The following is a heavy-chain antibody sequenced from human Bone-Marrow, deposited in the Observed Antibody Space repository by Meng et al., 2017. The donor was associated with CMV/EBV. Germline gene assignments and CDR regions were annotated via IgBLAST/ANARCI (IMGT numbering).Heavy chain of an antibody. CDR2: IIPILNIA. CDR1: GGTFSSYA. J-gene: IGHJ4*02. Sequence: SVKVSCKGSGGTFSSYAISWVRQDPGQGLEWMGGIIPILNIANYAQKFQGRVTITADKSTSTAYMELSSLRSEDTAIYYCAKNAQAHYDILTGYYKEERYFDYWGQGTLVTVSS. D-gene: IGHD3-9*01. CDR3: AKNAQAHYDILTGYYKEERYFDY. V-gene: IGHV1-69*10.